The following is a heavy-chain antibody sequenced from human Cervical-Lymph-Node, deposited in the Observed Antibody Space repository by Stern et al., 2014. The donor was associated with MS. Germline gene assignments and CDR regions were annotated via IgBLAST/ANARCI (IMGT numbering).Heavy chain of an antibody. CDR3: ARDTSSGYSSGWGGWFDP. J-gene: IGHJ5*02. Sequence: QLQLQESGPGLVKPSQTLSLTCTVSGGSISRGGYYWSWIRQHPGKGLEWIGYIYYSGSTYYNPSLKSRVTISVDTSKNQFSLKLSSVTAADTAVYYCARDTSSGYSSGWGGWFDPWGQGTLVTVSS. V-gene: IGHV4-31*03. CDR1: GGSISRGGYY. CDR2: IYYSGST. D-gene: IGHD6-19*01.